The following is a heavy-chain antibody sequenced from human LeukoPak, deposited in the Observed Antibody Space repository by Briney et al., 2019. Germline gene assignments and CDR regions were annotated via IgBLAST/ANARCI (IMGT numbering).Heavy chain of an antibody. D-gene: IGHD6-13*01. CDR2: ISSSGGRT. CDR3: AKVLSQGYPNSWTDWFDS. CDR1: GFTVSSNY. V-gene: IGHV3-23*01. J-gene: IGHJ5*01. Sequence: GGSLRLSCAASGFTVSSNYMSWVRQAPGKGLEWVSAISSSGGRTFYAASVEGRFTVSRDNSKSTLYLQMSSLRAEDTAVYSCAKVLSQGYPNSWTDWFDSWGQGALVTVSS.